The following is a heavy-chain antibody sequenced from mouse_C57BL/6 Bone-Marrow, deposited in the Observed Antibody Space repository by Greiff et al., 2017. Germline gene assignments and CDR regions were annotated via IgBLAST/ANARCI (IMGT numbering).Heavy chain of an antibody. V-gene: IGHV1-54*01. CDR2: INPGSGGT. Sequence: VKLQESGAELVRPGTSVKVSCKASGYAFPNYLIEWVKQRPGQGLEWIGVINPGSGGTNYNEKFKGKATLTADKSSSTAYMQLSSLTSEDSAVYFCASAYYYGSRGGMDYWGQGTSVTVSS. D-gene: IGHD1-1*01. CDR1: GYAFPNYL. CDR3: ASAYYYGSRGGMDY. J-gene: IGHJ4*01.